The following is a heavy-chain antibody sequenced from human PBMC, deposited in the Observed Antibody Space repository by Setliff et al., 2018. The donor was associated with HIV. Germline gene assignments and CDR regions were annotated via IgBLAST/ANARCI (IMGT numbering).Heavy chain of an antibody. Sequence: PGGSLSLSCTGSGFIFSFYVMTWVRQVPGKGLEWISSITGDSRRTFYADSVKGRFTISRDNSRNTLYLQMNNPRPEDTAIYYCAYYEPGDYKPPFDYWGQGKLVTVSS. D-gene: IGHD3-22*01. CDR2: ITGDSRRT. CDR3: AYYEPGDYKPPFDY. J-gene: IGHJ4*02. V-gene: IGHV3-23*01. CDR1: GFIFSFYV.